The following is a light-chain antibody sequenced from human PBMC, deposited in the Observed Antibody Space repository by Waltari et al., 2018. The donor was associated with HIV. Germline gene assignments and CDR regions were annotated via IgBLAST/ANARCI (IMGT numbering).Light chain of an antibody. CDR3: AAWDDSRNAHVV. Sequence: QSVLTQPPSASGTPGQRVTISCSGSNSNIGSNSVNWYQQLPGTAPTLLIYSSNQRPLGVPDRFSGAKSGTSASLAISGLQSEDEADYYCAAWDDSRNAHVVFGGGTKLTVL. CDR1: NSNIGSNS. J-gene: IGLJ2*01. V-gene: IGLV1-44*01. CDR2: SSN.